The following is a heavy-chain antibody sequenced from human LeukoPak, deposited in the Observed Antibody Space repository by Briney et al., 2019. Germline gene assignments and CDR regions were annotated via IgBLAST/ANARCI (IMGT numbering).Heavy chain of an antibody. J-gene: IGHJ4*02. CDR2: SSGSSI. CDR3: ARGGSGSWYVDY. V-gene: IGHV3-11*01. Sequence: GGSLRLSCAASGFTFSDYYMSWIRQAPGKGLEWVSYSSGSSIYYADFVKGRFTISRDNAKNSLYLQMNSLRAEDTAVYYCARGGSGSWYVDYGGKGTLVTV. CDR1: GFTFSDYY. D-gene: IGHD6-13*01.